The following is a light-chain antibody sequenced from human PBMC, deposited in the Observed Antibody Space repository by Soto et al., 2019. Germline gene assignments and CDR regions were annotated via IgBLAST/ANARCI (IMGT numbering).Light chain of an antibody. V-gene: IGLV4-69*01. Sequence: QAVVTQSPSASASLGASVKLTCTLSSGHSSYAIAWHQQQPEKGPRYLMKLNSDGSHSKGDGIPDRFSGSSSGAERYLTISSLQSEDEADYYCQTWGTGIVVFGRRTKLPVL. CDR2: LNSDGSH. CDR3: QTWGTGIVV. CDR1: SGHSSYA. J-gene: IGLJ2*01.